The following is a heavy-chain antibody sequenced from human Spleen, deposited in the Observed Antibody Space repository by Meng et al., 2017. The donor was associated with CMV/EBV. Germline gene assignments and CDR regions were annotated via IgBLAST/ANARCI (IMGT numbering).Heavy chain of an antibody. CDR1: GDSVSSGSYY. V-gene: IGHV4-61*01. CDR2: IYYTGIT. Sequence: SETLSLTCTVFGDSVSSGSYYWSWIRQPPGRGLEWIGYIYYTGITNYNPSLKSRVTISVDMSKNQHSLKLSSVTAADTAVYFCARARFDYWGQGTLVTVSS. J-gene: IGHJ4*02. CDR3: ARARFDY.